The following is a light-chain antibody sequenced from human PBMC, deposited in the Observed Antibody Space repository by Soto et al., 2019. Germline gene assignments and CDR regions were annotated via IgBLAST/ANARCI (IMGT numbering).Light chain of an antibody. CDR1: QSVNNN. Sequence: ETLMTQSPATLSVSPGERATLSCRASQSVNNNLAWYQQKLGQAPRVLIYGASTRATGIPARFTGSGSGTEFTLTISSLQSEDFAVYSCQQYNNWPLTFGGGTKVDIK. J-gene: IGKJ4*01. V-gene: IGKV3-15*01. CDR2: GAS. CDR3: QQYNNWPLT.